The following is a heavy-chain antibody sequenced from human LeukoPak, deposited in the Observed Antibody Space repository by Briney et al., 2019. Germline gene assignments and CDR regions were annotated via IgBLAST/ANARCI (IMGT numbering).Heavy chain of an antibody. V-gene: IGHV3-48*03. CDR2: ISSSGSTI. CDR3: ARDPHYDILTGYPSHYYMDV. CDR1: GFTFSSYE. Sequence: PGGSLRLSCAASGFTFSSYEMNWVRQAPGKGLEWVSYISSSGSTIYYADSVKGRFTISRDNAKNPLYLQMNSLRAEDTAVYYCARDPHYDILTGYPSHYYMDVWGKGTTVTISS. D-gene: IGHD3-9*01. J-gene: IGHJ6*03.